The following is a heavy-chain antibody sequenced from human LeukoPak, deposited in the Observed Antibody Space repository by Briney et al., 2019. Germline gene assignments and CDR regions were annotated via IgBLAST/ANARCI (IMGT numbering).Heavy chain of an antibody. D-gene: IGHD4-17*01. J-gene: IGHJ4*02. CDR1: GFTFSSYA. CDR3: ARDQAKLRYYFDY. Sequence: GRSLRLSCAASGFTFSSYAMHWVRQAPGKGLEWVAVISYDGSNKYYADSVKGRFTISRDNSKNTLYLQMNSLRAEDTAVYYCARDQAKLRYYFDYWGQGTLVTVSS. CDR2: ISYDGSNK. V-gene: IGHV3-30-3*01.